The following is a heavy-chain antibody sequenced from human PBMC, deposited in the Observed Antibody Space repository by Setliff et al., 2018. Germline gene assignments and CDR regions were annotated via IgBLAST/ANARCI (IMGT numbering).Heavy chain of an antibody. J-gene: IGHJ3*01. D-gene: IGHD2-15*01. Sequence: GESLKISCAASRFTFSNYWMSWVRQAPGKGLEWVANIKEDGSEKYYVDSVKGRFTISRDNAKNPLDLQMDSLRAEDTAVYYCVRDRWKVVVNRGDDAFDLWGQGTMVTVSS. V-gene: IGHV3-7*01. CDR1: RFTFSNYW. CDR2: IKEDGSEK. CDR3: VRDRWKVVVNRGDDAFDL.